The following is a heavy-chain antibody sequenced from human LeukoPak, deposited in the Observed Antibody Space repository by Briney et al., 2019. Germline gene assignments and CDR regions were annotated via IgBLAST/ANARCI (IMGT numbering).Heavy chain of an antibody. J-gene: IGHJ4*02. Sequence: PSETLSLTCAVYGGSFSGYYWSWIRQPPGKGLEWIGEINHSGSTNYNPSLKSRVTISVDTSMNQFSLKLSSVTAADTAVYYCAGHLRWFDYWGQGTLVTVSS. CDR2: INHSGST. V-gene: IGHV4-34*01. CDR1: GGSFSGYY. CDR3: AGHLRWFDY. D-gene: IGHD4-23*01.